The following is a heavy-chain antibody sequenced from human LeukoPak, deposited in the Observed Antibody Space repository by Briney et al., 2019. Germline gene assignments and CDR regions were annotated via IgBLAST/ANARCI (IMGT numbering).Heavy chain of an antibody. CDR3: ARVIVATNAFDAFDI. CDR2: IRYDGSNK. D-gene: IGHD5-12*01. V-gene: IGHV3-30*02. J-gene: IGHJ3*02. CDR1: GFTFSSYG. Sequence: GGSLRLSCAASGFTFSSYGMHWVRQAPGKGLEWVAFIRYDGSNKYYADSVKGRFIISRDNSKNTLYLQMNSLRAEDTAVYYCARVIVATNAFDAFDIWGQGTMVTVSS.